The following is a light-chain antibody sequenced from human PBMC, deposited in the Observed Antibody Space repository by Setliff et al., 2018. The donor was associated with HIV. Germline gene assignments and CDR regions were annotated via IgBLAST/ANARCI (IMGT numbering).Light chain of an antibody. CDR1: NSDVGSYDG. Sequence: QSVLTQPASVSGSPGQSITISCIGTNSDVGSYDGVSWYQQHPGKAPKVIIYEVTKWPSGVSNRFSGSKSGNTASLTISGLQAEDEADYYCCSYAGSNTGLFGGGTKVTVL. J-gene: IGLJ3*02. CDR3: CSYAGSNTGL. CDR2: EVT. V-gene: IGLV2-23*02.